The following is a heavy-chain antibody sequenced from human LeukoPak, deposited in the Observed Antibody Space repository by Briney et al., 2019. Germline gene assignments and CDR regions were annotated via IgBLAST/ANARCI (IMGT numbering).Heavy chain of an antibody. CDR2: IGTAGDT. V-gene: IGHV3-13*01. CDR1: GFTFSTYD. Sequence: GGSLRLSCAASGFTFSTYDMHWVRQATGKGLEWVSGIGTAGDTHYAGSVKGRFTVSRENAKNFLYLQMNSLRAGDTAVYCVRDPSGRGMDVWGQGTTVTVSS. CDR3: RDPSGRGMDV. D-gene: IGHD5-24*01. J-gene: IGHJ6*02.